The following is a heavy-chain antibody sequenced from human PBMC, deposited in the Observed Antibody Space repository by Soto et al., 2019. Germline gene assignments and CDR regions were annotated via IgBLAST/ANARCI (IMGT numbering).Heavy chain of an antibody. CDR1: GYTFTSYA. D-gene: IGHD3-10*01. V-gene: IGHV1-3*01. Sequence: VSVKVSCNASGYTFTSYAMHLVRQAPGQRLEWMGWINAGNGNTKYSQKFQGRVTITRDTSASTAYMELSSLRSEDTAVYYCARAAGQNYYGSGSYHYYYYMDVWGKGTTVTVSS. J-gene: IGHJ6*03. CDR3: ARAAGQNYYGSGSYHYYYYMDV. CDR2: INAGNGNT.